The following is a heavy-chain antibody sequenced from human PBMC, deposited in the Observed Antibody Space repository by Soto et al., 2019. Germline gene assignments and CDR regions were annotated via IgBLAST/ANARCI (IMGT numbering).Heavy chain of an antibody. Sequence: QVQLVQSGAEVKKPGSSVKVSCKASGGTFSSYAISWVRQAPGQGIEWMGGIIPICGTANYAQNFQGRVTITADESTSTAYMELSSLRSEDTAVYYCARDGTTVTPNWYFDLWGRGTLVTVSS. J-gene: IGHJ2*01. V-gene: IGHV1-69*12. CDR2: IIPICGTA. CDR1: GGTFSSYA. CDR3: ARDGTTVTPNWYFDL. D-gene: IGHD4-17*01.